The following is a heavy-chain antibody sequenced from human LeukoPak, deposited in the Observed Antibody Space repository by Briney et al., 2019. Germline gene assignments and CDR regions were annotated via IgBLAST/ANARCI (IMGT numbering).Heavy chain of an antibody. V-gene: IGHV4-39*01. CDR1: GGSISSSSYY. J-gene: IGHJ5*02. CDR2: NYYSRST. D-gene: IGHD3-22*01. CDR3: ARQSPHDSSGYYQNWFDP. Sequence: SETLSLTCTVSGGSISSSSYYWGWLRQPPGMELEWIGRNYYSRSTYYNPSLKSRVTISVDTSKNQFSLKLSSVTAADTAVYYCARQSPHDSSGYYQNWFDPWGQGTLVTVSS.